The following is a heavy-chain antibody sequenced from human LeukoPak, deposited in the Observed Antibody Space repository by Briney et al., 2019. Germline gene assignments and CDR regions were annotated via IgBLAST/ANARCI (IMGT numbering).Heavy chain of an antibody. CDR2: ISHTGSTM. J-gene: IGHJ6*02. CDR3: AIPPLSGTGSSGPLAGIDV. V-gene: IGHV3-48*04. D-gene: IGHD3-10*01. CDR1: GFSFSIYS. Sequence: GGSLRLSCAASGFSFSIYSLNWVRQAPGKGLEWVSYISHTGSTMSYADSVKGRFTISRDNAKNSLYLQMNSLRAEDTAVYYCAIPPLSGTGSSGPLAGIDVWGQGTTVTVSS.